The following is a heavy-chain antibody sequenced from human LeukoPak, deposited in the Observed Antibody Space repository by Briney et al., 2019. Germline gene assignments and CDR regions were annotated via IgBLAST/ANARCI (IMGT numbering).Heavy chain of an antibody. CDR1: GFTFSSYA. CDR2: ISYDGSNK. J-gene: IGHJ3*02. V-gene: IGHV3-30-3*01. D-gene: IGHD1-26*01. Sequence: GGSLRLSCAASGFTFSSYAMSWVRQAPGKGLEWVAVISYDGSNKYYADSVKGRFTISRDNSKNTLYLQMNSLRAEDTAVYYCAREYSSAFDIWGQGTMVTVSS. CDR3: AREYSSAFDI.